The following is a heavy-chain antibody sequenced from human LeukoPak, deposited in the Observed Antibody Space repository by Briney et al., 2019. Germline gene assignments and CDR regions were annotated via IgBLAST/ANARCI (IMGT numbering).Heavy chain of an antibody. CDR1: GGSISSGGHS. V-gene: IGHV4-31*03. J-gene: IGHJ4*02. D-gene: IGHD2-21*01. CDR2: IYYSGST. CDR3: ARTEGFRSIASFDY. Sequence: SQTLSLTCTVSGGSISSGGHSWSWIRQHPGKGLEWIGYIYYSGSTYYNPSLKSRVTISVDTSKNQFSLKLSSVTAADTAVYYCARTEGFRSIASFDYWGQGTLVTVSS.